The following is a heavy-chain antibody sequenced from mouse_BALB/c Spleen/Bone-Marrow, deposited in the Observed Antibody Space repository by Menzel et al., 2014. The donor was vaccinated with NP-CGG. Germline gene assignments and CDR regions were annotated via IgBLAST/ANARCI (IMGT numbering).Heavy chain of an antibody. J-gene: IGHJ4*01. CDR3: ARGSYYEGAMDY. D-gene: IGHD1-1*01. CDR2: IWAGGST. V-gene: IGHV2-9*02. Sequence: VMLVESGPGLVAPSQSLSITCTVSGFSLTSYGVHWVRQPPGKVLEWLGVIWAGGSTNYNSTLMSRLSISKDNSKSQVFLKMNSLQTDDTAMYCCARGSYYEGAMDYWGQGTSVTVSS. CDR1: GFSLTSYG.